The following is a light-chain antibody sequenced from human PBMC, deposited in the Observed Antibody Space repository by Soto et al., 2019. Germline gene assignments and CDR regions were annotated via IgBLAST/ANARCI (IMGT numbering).Light chain of an antibody. CDR2: AAS. Sequence: DMEMTQSPSSLSASVGDRVTITCRASQSISNYLNWYQHKPGKVPKLLIYAASSLQSGVPTRFSGSGSGTEFTLTINRLHPEDFATYYGQQSYGTPLSFGGGTKIEIK. V-gene: IGKV1-39*01. CDR3: QQSYGTPLS. CDR1: QSISNY. J-gene: IGKJ4*01.